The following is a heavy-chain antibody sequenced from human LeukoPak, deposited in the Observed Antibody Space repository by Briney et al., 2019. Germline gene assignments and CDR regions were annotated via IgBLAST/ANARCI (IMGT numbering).Heavy chain of an antibody. Sequence: ASVKVSCKASGYTFTNYAMNWVRQAPGQGLEWMGWINPNSVTNYAQKFQGRVTMTRGTSISTAYMELSRLTSDDMAVYYCSRGEVDGPDFDYWGQGTLVTVSS. J-gene: IGHJ4*02. D-gene: IGHD1-26*01. CDR3: SRGEVDGPDFDY. CDR2: INPNSVT. CDR1: GYTFTNYA. V-gene: IGHV1-2*02.